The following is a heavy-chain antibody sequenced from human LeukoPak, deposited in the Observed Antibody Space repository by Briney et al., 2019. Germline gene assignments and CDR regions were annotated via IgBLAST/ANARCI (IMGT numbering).Heavy chain of an antibody. J-gene: IGHJ4*02. CDR1: GFTVSTNY. CDR3: ARDLVGVPAAIGY. D-gene: IGHD2-2*02. CDR2: IYSGGST. V-gene: IGHV3-53*01. Sequence: GGSLRLSCAASGFTVSTNYMSWVRQAPGKGLEWVSVIYSGGSTYYADSVKGRFTISRDNSKNTLYLQMNSLRAEDTAVYHCARDLVGVPAAIGYWGQGNLVTVSS.